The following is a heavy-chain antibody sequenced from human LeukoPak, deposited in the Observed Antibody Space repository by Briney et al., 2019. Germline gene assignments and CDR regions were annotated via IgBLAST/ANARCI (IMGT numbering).Heavy chain of an antibody. CDR3: ASLTAAAPYYYYYMDV. Sequence: GGSLRLSCAASGFTFSSYEVNWVRQAPGKGLEWVSYISSSGSTIYYADSVKGRFTISRDNAKNSLYLQMNSLRAEDTAVYYCASLTAAAPYYYYYMDVWGKGTTVTVSS. CDR1: GFTFSSYE. D-gene: IGHD6-13*01. J-gene: IGHJ6*03. CDR2: ISSSGSTI. V-gene: IGHV3-48*03.